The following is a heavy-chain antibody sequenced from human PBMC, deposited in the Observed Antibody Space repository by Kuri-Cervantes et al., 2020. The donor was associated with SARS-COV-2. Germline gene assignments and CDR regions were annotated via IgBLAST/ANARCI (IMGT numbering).Heavy chain of an antibody. Sequence: GSLRLSCAVYGGSFSGYYWSWIRQPPGKGLEWIGEINHSGSTNYNPSLKSRVTISVDTSRNQFSLKLSSVTAADTAVYYCVKELDIAAAVDYWGQGTLVTVSS. CDR2: INHSGST. J-gene: IGHJ4*02. V-gene: IGHV4-34*01. D-gene: IGHD6-13*01. CDR3: VKELDIAAAVDY. CDR1: GGSFSGYY.